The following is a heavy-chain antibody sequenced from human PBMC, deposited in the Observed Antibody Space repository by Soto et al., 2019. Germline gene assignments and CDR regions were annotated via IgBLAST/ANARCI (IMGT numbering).Heavy chain of an antibody. Sequence: PGGSLRLSCAASGFTFSSYAMSWVRQAPGKGLEWVSAISGSGGSTYYADSVKGRFTISRDNSKNTVYLQMNSLRAEDTAIYYCARAREASLLWVPSSYWGQGTLVTVSS. J-gene: IGHJ4*02. CDR1: GFTFSSYA. CDR3: ARAREASLLWVPSSY. D-gene: IGHD2-21*02. V-gene: IGHV3-23*01. CDR2: ISGSGGST.